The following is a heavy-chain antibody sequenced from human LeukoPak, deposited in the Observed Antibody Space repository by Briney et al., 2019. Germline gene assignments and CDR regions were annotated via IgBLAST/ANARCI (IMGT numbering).Heavy chain of an antibody. Sequence: ASVKVSCKASGGTFSSYAISWVRQAPGQGLEWMGRIIPILGIANYAQKFQGRVTITADKSTSTAYMELSSLRSEDTAVYYCAREGITIFGVVIENNWFDPWGQGTLVTVSS. CDR2: IIPILGIA. CDR3: AREGITIFGVVIENNWFDP. J-gene: IGHJ5*02. CDR1: GGTFSSYA. V-gene: IGHV1-69*04. D-gene: IGHD3-3*01.